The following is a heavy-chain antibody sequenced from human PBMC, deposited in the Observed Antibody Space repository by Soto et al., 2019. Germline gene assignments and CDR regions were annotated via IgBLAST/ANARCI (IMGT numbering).Heavy chain of an antibody. Sequence: ETLSLTCTVSGGSVTSGTYYWSWIRQPPGKGLEYIGYIYYSGSTNYNPSLNSRVTISVDTPKNQFSLKLSSATAADTALYYCASANAGAFNIWGQGTMVTVSS. CDR2: IYYSGST. CDR1: GGSVTSGTYY. V-gene: IGHV4-61*01. CDR3: ASANAGAFNI. J-gene: IGHJ3*02.